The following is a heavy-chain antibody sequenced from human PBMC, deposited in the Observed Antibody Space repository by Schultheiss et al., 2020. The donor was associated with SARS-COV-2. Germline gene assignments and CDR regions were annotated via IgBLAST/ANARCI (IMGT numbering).Heavy chain of an antibody. J-gene: IGHJ6*02. D-gene: IGHD6-6*01. Sequence: SVKVSCKASGGTFSSYAISWVRQAPGQGLEWMGGIIPIFGTANYAQKFQGRVTITADKSTSTAYMELSSLRSEDTAVYYCARGNGIAARVLYYYYYGMDVWGQGTTVTVSS. V-gene: IGHV1-69*06. CDR3: ARGNGIAARVLYYYYYGMDV. CDR2: IIPIFGTA. CDR1: GGTFSSYA.